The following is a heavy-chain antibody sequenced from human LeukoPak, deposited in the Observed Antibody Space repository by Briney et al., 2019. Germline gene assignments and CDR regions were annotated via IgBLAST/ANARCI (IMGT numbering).Heavy chain of an antibody. CDR1: GGSISSSSYY. CDR2: IYYSGST. Sequence: SETLSLTCTASGGSISSSSYYWGWIRQPPGKGLEWIGSIYYSGSTYYNPSLKSRVTISVDTSKNQFSLKLSSVTAADTAVYYCARSPSVGATKFDYWGQGTLVTVSS. D-gene: IGHD1-26*01. V-gene: IGHV4-39*07. J-gene: IGHJ4*02. CDR3: ARSPSVGATKFDY.